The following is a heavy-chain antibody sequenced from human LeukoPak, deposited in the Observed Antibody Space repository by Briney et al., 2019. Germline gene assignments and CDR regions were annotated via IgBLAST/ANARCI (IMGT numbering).Heavy chain of an antibody. D-gene: IGHD3-10*01. Sequence: SVKVSCKASGGTFSSYAISWVRQAPGQGLEWMGRIIPILGIANYAQKFQGRVTITADKSASTAYMELSSLRSEDTAVYYCARDPGSGYWGQGTLVTVSS. J-gene: IGHJ4*02. CDR3: ARDPGSGY. CDR2: IIPILGIA. CDR1: GGTFSSYA. V-gene: IGHV1-69*04.